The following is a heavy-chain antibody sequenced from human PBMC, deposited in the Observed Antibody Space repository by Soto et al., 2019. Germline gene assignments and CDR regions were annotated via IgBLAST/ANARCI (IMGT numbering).Heavy chain of an antibody. J-gene: IGHJ6*02. CDR2: MNPNSGNT. D-gene: IGHD2-15*01. V-gene: IGHV1-8*01. Sequence: ASVKVSCKASGYTFTSYDINWVRQATGQGLEWMVWMNPNSGNTGYAQKFQGRVTMTRNTSISTAYMELSSLRSEDTAVYYCARGRIKENYYGMYVWGQGTTVTVSS. CDR1: GYTFTSYD. CDR3: ARGRIKENYYGMYV.